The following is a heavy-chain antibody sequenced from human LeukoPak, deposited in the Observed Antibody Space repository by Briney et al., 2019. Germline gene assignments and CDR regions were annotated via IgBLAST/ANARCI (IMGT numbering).Heavy chain of an antibody. V-gene: IGHV3-9*03. CDR3: EKDVRSSGWYYFDY. D-gene: IGHD6-19*01. J-gene: IGHJ4*02. Sequence: PGRSLRLSCAASGFTFDNYAMHWVRQAPGKGLEWVSGISWNSGSIGYADSVKGRFTISRDNAKNSLYLQMNSLRAEDMALYYCEKDVRSSGWYYFDYWGQGTLVTVSS. CDR1: GFTFDNYA. CDR2: ISWNSGSI.